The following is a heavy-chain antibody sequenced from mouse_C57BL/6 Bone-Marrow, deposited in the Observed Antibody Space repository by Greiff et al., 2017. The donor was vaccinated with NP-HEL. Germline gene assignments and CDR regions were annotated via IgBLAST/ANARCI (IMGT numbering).Heavy chain of an antibody. D-gene: IGHD1-1*01. V-gene: IGHV1-80*01. J-gene: IGHJ4*01. CDR2: IYPGDGDT. CDR3: ARGDYGSSRFGYAMDY. Sequence: VKLVESGAELVKPGASAKISCKASGYAFSSYWMNWVKERPGKGLEWIGQIYPGDGDTKYNGKFKGKATLTADKSSSTAYMQVSSLTSEDSAVYFCARGDYGSSRFGYAMDYWGQGTSVTVSS. CDR1: GYAFSSYW.